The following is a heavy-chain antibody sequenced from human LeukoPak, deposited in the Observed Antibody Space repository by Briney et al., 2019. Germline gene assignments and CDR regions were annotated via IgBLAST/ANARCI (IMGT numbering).Heavy chain of an antibody. D-gene: IGHD6-13*01. V-gene: IGHV3-11*06. CDR1: GFTFSDYY. Sequence: GGSLRLSCAASGFTFSDYYMSWIRQAPGKGLEWVSYISSSSSYTNYADSVKGRFTISRDNAKNSLYLQMNSLRAEDTAVYYCARGSVQGSSWYVYWGQGTLVTVS. CDR2: ISSSSSYT. J-gene: IGHJ4*02. CDR3: ARGSVQGSSWYVY.